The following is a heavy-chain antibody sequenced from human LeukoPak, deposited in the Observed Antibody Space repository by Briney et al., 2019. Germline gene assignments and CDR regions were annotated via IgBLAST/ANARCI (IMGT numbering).Heavy chain of an antibody. CDR1: GYSFTSYW. V-gene: IGHV5-51*01. D-gene: IGHD4-17*01. Sequence: GEALQISCQGSGYSFTSYWIGWVRQMPGKGLEWMGVIYPGDSDTTYSPSFQGQVAISADKSISTAYLQWSSLKASDTAMYYCARRGAQTYGDYLLLYAFDIWGQGTMVTVSS. CDR2: IYPGDSDT. CDR3: ARRGAQTYGDYLLLYAFDI. J-gene: IGHJ3*02.